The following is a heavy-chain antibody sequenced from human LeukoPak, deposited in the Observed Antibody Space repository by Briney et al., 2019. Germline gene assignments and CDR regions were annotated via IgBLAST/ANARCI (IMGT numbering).Heavy chain of an antibody. Sequence: SETLSLTCTVSGGSISSYYWSWIRQPPGKGLEWIGYIYYSGSTNYNPSLKSRVTISVDTSKNQFSLKLSSVTAADTAVYYCARSRLGDYGWLDPWGQGTLVTVSS. D-gene: IGHD4-17*01. CDR2: IYYSGST. J-gene: IGHJ5*02. CDR3: ARSRLGDYGWLDP. CDR1: GGSISSYY. V-gene: IGHV4-59*08.